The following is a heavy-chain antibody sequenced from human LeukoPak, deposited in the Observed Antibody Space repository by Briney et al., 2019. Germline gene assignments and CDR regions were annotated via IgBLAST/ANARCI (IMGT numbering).Heavy chain of an antibody. J-gene: IGHJ6*03. D-gene: IGHD6-19*01. CDR1: GGTFSSYA. CDR3: ARAPYSSGGSTNYYYSYYMDV. V-gene: IGHV1-69*13. Sequence: SVKVSCKASGGTFSSYAVTWVRQAPGQGLEWMAGIIPIFGTADYAQKFQGRVTIAADESTSTAYMELSSLRSEDTAVYYCARAPYSSGGSTNYYYSYYMDVWGTGTTVTVSS. CDR2: IIPIFGTA.